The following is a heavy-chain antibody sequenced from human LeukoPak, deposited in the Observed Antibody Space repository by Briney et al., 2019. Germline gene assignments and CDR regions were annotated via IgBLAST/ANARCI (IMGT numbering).Heavy chain of an antibody. CDR2: IYYRGST. J-gene: IGHJ4*02. V-gene: IGHV4-59*01. D-gene: IGHD3-22*01. CDR1: GGSINGYY. CDR3: ARADYDTSAYYYTFDY. Sequence: PSETLSLTCTVSGGSINGYYWSWIRQPPEKGLEWIGYIYYRGSTNYNPSLKGRVTMSVDTSRNQFSLKLTSMTAADTAVYYCARADYDTSAYYYTFDYWAREPWSPSPQ.